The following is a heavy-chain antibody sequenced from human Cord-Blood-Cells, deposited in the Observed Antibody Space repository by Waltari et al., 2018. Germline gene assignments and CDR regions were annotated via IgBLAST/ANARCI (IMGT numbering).Heavy chain of an antibody. Sequence: QVQLQESGPGLVKPSQTLSLTCTVSGGSISSGDYYWSWIRQPPGKGLEWIGYIYYSGSTYYNPSLKSRVTISVDTSKNQFSLKLSSVTAADTAVYYCARALPRSSSWYWDYYYYGMDVWGQGTTVTVSS. J-gene: IGHJ6*02. CDR3: ARALPRSSSWYWDYYYYGMDV. CDR2: IYYSGST. CDR1: GGSISSGDYY. V-gene: IGHV4-30-4*08. D-gene: IGHD6-13*01.